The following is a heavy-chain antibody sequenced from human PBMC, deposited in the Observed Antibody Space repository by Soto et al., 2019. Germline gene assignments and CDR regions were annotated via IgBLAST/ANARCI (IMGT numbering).Heavy chain of an antibody. CDR3: ARGVSGAAGWFDP. V-gene: IGHV4-31*03. CDR1: GGSISSGDFF. D-gene: IGHD2-8*01. Sequence: SETLSLTCTVSGGSISSGDFFWHWIRQHPGKGLEWLGYIYYSGNTYYNPSLKGRVSMSVDTAENQFSLKLSSVAAADTAVYYCARGVSGAAGWFDPWGQGTVVTVSS. J-gene: IGHJ5*02. CDR2: IYYSGNT.